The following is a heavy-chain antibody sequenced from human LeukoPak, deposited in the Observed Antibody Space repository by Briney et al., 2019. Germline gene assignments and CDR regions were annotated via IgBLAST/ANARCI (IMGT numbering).Heavy chain of an antibody. Sequence: NAGGSLGLSCAASGFTFSSYIMNWVRQAPGKGLGWVSSISRDGSYIHYADSVKGRFTISRDNAKQSLYLQMSSLRAEDTAVYYCARHEGYSFDYWGQGTLVTVSS. J-gene: IGHJ4*02. CDR3: ARHEGYSFDY. V-gene: IGHV3-21*01. D-gene: IGHD2-15*01. CDR2: ISRDGSYI. CDR1: GFTFSSYI.